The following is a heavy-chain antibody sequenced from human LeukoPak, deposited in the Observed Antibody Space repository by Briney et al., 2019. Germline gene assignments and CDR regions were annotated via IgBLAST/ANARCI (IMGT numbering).Heavy chain of an antibody. D-gene: IGHD3-16*02. Sequence: SETLSLTCAVYGGSFSGYYWSWIRQPPGKGLEWIGEINHSGSTNYNPSLKSRVTISVDTSKNQFSLKLSSVTAADTAVYYCARGSFRGDYVWGSYRYISPRGYFDYWGQGTLVTVSS. J-gene: IGHJ4*02. CDR3: ARGSFRGDYVWGSYRYISPRGYFDY. CDR2: INHSGST. CDR1: GGSFSGYY. V-gene: IGHV4-34*01.